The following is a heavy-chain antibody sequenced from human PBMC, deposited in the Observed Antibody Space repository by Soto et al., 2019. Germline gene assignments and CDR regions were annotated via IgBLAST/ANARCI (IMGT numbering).Heavy chain of an antibody. D-gene: IGHD6-13*01. J-gene: IGHJ4*02. Sequence: EVQLLDSGGGLVQPGGSLRLSCAASGFTFSSYAMYWVRQAPGKGLEWVSDISGSGDSTYYAGSVKGRFAISRDNSKITLYLHMNSLRSEDTAVYYCARRRPGTYFDYWGQGTLVTVSS. CDR2: ISGSGDST. CDR1: GFTFSSYA. CDR3: ARRRPGTYFDY. V-gene: IGHV3-23*01.